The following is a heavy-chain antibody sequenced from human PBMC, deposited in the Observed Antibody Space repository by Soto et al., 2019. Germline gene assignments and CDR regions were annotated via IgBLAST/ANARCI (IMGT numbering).Heavy chain of an antibody. J-gene: IGHJ3*02. CDR1: GGSISSSSYY. D-gene: IGHD4-17*01. CDR2: IYYSGST. Sequence: SETLSLTCTVAGGSISSSSYYWGWIRQPPGKGLEWIGSIYYSGSTYYNPSLKSRVTISVDTSKNQFSLKLSSVTAADTAVYYCARPSGYDYPDAFDIWGQGTMVTVSS. V-gene: IGHV4-39*01. CDR3: ARPSGYDYPDAFDI.